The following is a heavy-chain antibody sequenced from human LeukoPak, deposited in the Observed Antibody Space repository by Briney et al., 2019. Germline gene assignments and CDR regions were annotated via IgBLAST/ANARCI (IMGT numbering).Heavy chain of an antibody. J-gene: IGHJ4*02. CDR2: ISGSGGST. Sequence: GGSLRLSCAASGFTVSSNYMSWVRQAPGKGLEWVSAISGSGGSTYYADSVKGRFTISRDNSKNTLYLQMNSLRAEDTAVYYCAKDQYSSTSAAPDYWGQGTLVTVSS. CDR1: GFTVSSNY. CDR3: AKDQYSSTSAAPDY. D-gene: IGHD6-6*01. V-gene: IGHV3-23*01.